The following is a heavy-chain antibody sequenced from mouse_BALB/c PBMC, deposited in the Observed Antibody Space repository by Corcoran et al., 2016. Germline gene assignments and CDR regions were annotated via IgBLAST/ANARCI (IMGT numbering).Heavy chain of an antibody. CDR1: GYTFTNCG. J-gene: IGHJ2*01. Sequence: QIQLVQCGPERKKPGETVKISSRASGYTFTNCGMTWVKQAPGKGLKWMGWINTYTGEPTYADDFKGRFAFSLETSASTAYLQINNLKNEDTATYFCARFYYDYRDFDYWGQGTTLTVSS. D-gene: IGHD2-4*01. V-gene: IGHV9-3-1*01. CDR2: INTYTGEP. CDR3: ARFYYDYRDFDY.